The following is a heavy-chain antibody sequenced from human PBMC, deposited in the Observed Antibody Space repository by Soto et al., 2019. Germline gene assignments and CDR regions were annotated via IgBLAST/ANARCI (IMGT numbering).Heavy chain of an antibody. D-gene: IGHD4-17*01. CDR3: AHRGYGNYPRDNWFDP. CDR2: TYWNDDT. CDR1: GFSLTTAGAG. J-gene: IGHJ5*02. V-gene: IGHV2-5*01. Sequence: QITLKESGPTLVKPTQTLALTCTFSGFSLTTAGAGVGWIRQPPGKALEWLALTYWNDDTRYNPSLKSMLTITKETSKNQVVLTLTNMDPVDTATFYCAHRGYGNYPRDNWFDPWGQGILVIVSS.